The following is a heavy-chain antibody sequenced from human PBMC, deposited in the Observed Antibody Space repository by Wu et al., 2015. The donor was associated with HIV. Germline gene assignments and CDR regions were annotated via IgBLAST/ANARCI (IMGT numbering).Heavy chain of an antibody. CDR1: GYILTGSY. V-gene: IGHV1-2*06. D-gene: IGHD1-26*01. CDR2: INPNSGGA. J-gene: IGHJ4*02. CDR3: ARDRSFGSYTRVRYYFDY. Sequence: QVQLVQSGAEVKKPGASVKVSCKTSGYILTGSYIDWMRQAPGQGLEWMGRINPNSGGAKYAQNFQGRVTMTWDTSISTAYMELSRLRSDDTAVYYCARDRSFGSYTRVRYYFDYWGQGT.